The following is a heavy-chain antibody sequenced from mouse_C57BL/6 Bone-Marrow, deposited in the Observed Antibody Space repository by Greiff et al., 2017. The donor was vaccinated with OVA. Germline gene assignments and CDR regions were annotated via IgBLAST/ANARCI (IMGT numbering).Heavy chain of an antibody. CDR1: GFTFSDYG. Sequence: EVQLVESGGGLVKPGGSLKLSCAASGFTFSDYGMHWVRQAPEKGLEWVAYISSGSSTIYYADTVKGRFTISRDNAKNTLFLQMTSLRSEDTAMYYCAREGWLRRRAWFAYWGQGTLVTVSA. CDR2: ISSGSSTI. V-gene: IGHV5-17*01. J-gene: IGHJ3*01. CDR3: AREGWLRRRAWFAY. D-gene: IGHD2-2*01.